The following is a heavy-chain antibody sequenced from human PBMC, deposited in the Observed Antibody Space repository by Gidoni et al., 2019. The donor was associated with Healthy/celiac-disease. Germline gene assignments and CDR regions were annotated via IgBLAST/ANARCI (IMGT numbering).Heavy chain of an antibody. D-gene: IGHD6-13*01. Sequence: QVQLVQSGAEVKKPGASVKVSCKASGYTFTSYAMHWVRQAPGQRFEWMGWINAGNGNTKYSQKFQGRVTITRDTSASTAYMELSSLRSEDTAVYYCARTYSSSWYASWFDPWGQGTLVTVSS. J-gene: IGHJ5*02. CDR2: INAGNGNT. CDR1: GYTFTSYA. CDR3: ARTYSSSWYASWFDP. V-gene: IGHV1-3*01.